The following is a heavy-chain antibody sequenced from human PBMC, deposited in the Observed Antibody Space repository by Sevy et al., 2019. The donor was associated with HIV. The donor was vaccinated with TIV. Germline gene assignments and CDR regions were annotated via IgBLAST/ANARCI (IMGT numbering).Heavy chain of an antibody. Sequence: GGSLRLSCAASGFTFSSYWMHWVRQAPGKGLVWVSRINGEGSSTTYADSVKGRFTISRDNAKNTLYLQMNSLRAEDTAVYYCARARGITGTTGFDYWGQRTLVTVSS. CDR1: GFTFSSYW. CDR2: INGEGSST. CDR3: ARARGITGTTGFDY. J-gene: IGHJ4*02. V-gene: IGHV3-74*01. D-gene: IGHD1-20*01.